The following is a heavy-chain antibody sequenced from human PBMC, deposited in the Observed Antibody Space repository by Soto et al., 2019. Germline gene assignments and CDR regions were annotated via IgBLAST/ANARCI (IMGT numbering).Heavy chain of an antibody. CDR1: GDSISSSFYW. Sequence: SETLSLTCTVSGDSISSSFYWWGWIRQPPGKGLEWIGNIYYSGSTHYNPSLLSRVTISADTSMNEFSLRLSSVTAADTAVYYCARLNGYCVSTGCHGYYGMDVWGQGTTVTVSS. J-gene: IGHJ6*02. CDR2: IYYSGST. V-gene: IGHV4-39*01. CDR3: ARLNGYCVSTGCHGYYGMDV. D-gene: IGHD2-2*03.